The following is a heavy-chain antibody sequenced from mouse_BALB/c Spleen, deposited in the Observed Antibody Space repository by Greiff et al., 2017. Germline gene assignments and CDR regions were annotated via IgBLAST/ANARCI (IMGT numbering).Heavy chain of an antibody. D-gene: IGHD2-10*02. CDR3: AKYGNYGYAMDY. CDR2: IDPANGNT. Sequence: VQLQQSGAELVKPGASVKLSCTASGFNIKDTYMHWVKQRPEQGLEWIGRIDPANGNTKYDPKFQGKATITADTSSNTAYLQLSSLTSEDTAVYYCAKYGNYGYAMDYWGQGTSVTVSS. CDR1: GFNIKDTY. J-gene: IGHJ4*01. V-gene: IGHV14-3*02.